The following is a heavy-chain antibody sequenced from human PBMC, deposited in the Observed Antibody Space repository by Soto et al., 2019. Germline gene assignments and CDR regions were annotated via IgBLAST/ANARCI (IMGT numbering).Heavy chain of an antibody. V-gene: IGHV3-7*01. CDR2: IKHDGSEK. Sequence: EVQLVEYGGGLVQPGGSLRLSCAASGFTFSSDWMSWVRQAPGRGLEWVANIKHDGSEKYYVDSVMDRFTISRDNAKNSLYLQMNSLRAEDTAVYYCARRVHWGQGTLVTVSS. CDR1: GFTFSSDW. CDR3: ARRVH. J-gene: IGHJ4*02.